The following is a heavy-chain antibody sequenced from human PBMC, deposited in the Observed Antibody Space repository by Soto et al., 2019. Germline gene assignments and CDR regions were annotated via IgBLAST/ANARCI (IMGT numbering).Heavy chain of an antibody. J-gene: IGHJ6*02. D-gene: IGHD6-13*01. CDR1: GFTFSSYG. CDR2: IWYDGSNK. V-gene: IGHV3-33*01. CDR3: ARVVAAAGWYYYYGMDV. Sequence: QVQLVESGGGVVQSGRSLRLSCAASGFTFSSYGMHWVRQAPGKGLEWVAVIWYDGSNKYYADSVKGRFTISRDNSKNTLYLQMNSLRAEDTAVYYCARVVAAAGWYYYYGMDVWGQGTTVTVSS.